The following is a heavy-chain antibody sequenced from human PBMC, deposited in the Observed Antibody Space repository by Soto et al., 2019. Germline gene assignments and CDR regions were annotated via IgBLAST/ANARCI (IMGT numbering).Heavy chain of an antibody. CDR2: ISYDGTNK. D-gene: IGHD4-17*01. Sequence: QVQLVESGGGEVQPGRSLTISCAASGFTFSTYGMHWVRQTPGKGLAWVAVISYDGTNKFYSDSVKGRFTISRDNFKNTLTLQMNSRRADDTAVYSCAKDLQAYGDYDYYCYGMDVWGLGTRVTVSS. J-gene: IGHJ6*02. CDR3: AKDLQAYGDYDYYCYGMDV. V-gene: IGHV3-30*18. CDR1: GFTFSTYG.